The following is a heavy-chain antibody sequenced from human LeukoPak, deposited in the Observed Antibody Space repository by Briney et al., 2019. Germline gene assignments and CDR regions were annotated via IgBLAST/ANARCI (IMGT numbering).Heavy chain of an antibody. CDR3: ARDSGSYNGAFDV. Sequence: PSETLSLTCTVSAGSVSSYYWTWIRQPAGKGLQWIGRIYTFGSTNYNPSLKGRVTISVDTSKNQFSLKLTTVTAADTAVYYCARDSGSYNGAFDVWGQGTMVTVSS. CDR2: IYTFGST. V-gene: IGHV4-4*07. J-gene: IGHJ3*01. CDR1: AGSVSSYY. D-gene: IGHD1-26*01.